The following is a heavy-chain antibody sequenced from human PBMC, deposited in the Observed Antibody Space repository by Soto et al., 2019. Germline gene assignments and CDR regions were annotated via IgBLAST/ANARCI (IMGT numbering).Heavy chain of an antibody. J-gene: IGHJ4*02. CDR1: GGSINSHY. CDR3: ARVGPSYCGGDDCYSGGVWIDS. Sequence: SETLSLTCTVSGGSINSHYWIWIRQPPGKGLEWIAYIYHSVFTSYNASLKSRVTISMDTSKNQFSLKLTSVAAADTAVYYCARVGPSYCGGDDCYSGGVWIDSWGQVTRVTVSS. CDR2: IYHSVFT. V-gene: IGHV4-59*11. D-gene: IGHD2-15*01.